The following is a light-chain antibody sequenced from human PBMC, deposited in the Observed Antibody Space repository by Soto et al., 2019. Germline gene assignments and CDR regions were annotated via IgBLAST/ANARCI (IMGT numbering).Light chain of an antibody. V-gene: IGKV1-27*01. Sequence: DIQMTQSPSSLSAFVGDRVTITCRASQGISNYLAWYQQKPGQVPNLLIYAASTLQSGVPSRFSGSGSETDFTLTISSLQAEGVATYYCQKYNTAPLTFGGGTKVDIK. CDR2: AAS. J-gene: IGKJ4*01. CDR1: QGISNY. CDR3: QKYNTAPLT.